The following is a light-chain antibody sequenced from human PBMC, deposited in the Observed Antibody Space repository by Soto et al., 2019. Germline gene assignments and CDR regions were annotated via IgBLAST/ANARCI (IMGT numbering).Light chain of an antibody. Sequence: EIVLTQSPATLSLSPGERATLSCRTSQSVSSFLAWYQQRPGQSPRLLVYHASNRAPGIPARFSGSGSGTDFTLTISSLEPEDSALYFCQQRGSWPPTFGQGTKVDIK. CDR2: HAS. V-gene: IGKV3-11*01. J-gene: IGKJ1*01. CDR1: QSVSSF. CDR3: QQRGSWPPT.